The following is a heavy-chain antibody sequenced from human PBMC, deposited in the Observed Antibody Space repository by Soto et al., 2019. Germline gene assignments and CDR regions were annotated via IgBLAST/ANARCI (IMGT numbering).Heavy chain of an antibody. J-gene: IGHJ4*02. CDR3: AKRNIGKSWYSNYFDY. CDR2: IGGSGGST. D-gene: IGHD6-13*01. CDR1: GCNFISYA. Sequence: GGSLRLSCAASGCNFISYAMSWVRQDPGKGLEWVAAIGGSGGSTYYADSVKGRFTISRDNSKNTLYLQMNSLRAEDTAVYYCAKRNIGKSWYSNYFDYWGQGTLVTLSS. V-gene: IGHV3-23*01.